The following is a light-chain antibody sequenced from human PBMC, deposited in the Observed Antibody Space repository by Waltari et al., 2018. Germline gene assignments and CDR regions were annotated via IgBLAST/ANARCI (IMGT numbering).Light chain of an antibody. V-gene: IGLV3-25*03. Sequence: SNELTQPPSVSVSPGQTARITCSGDALPKQYAYWFQQKPGQAPLMLIYKDNERPSGIPGRFSASSSATTVTLTISGVQAEDEADYYCQSAANSVTFDVVFGGGTKLTVL. CDR2: KDN. CDR3: QSAANSVTFDVV. J-gene: IGLJ2*01. CDR1: ALPKQY.